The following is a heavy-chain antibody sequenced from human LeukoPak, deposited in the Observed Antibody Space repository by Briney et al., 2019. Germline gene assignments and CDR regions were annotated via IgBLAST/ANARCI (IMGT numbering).Heavy chain of an antibody. J-gene: IGHJ4*02. Sequence: ASVTVSCKASGYTYTSYGISGVRPAPGRGLEWMGWISAYNGNTNYAQKLQGRVTMTTDTSTSTAYMELRSLRADDTAVYYCARDHLRYDFWSGYHNFDYWGQGTLVTVSS. CDR2: ISAYNGNT. V-gene: IGHV1-18*01. CDR1: GYTYTSYG. D-gene: IGHD3-3*01. CDR3: ARDHLRYDFWSGYHNFDY.